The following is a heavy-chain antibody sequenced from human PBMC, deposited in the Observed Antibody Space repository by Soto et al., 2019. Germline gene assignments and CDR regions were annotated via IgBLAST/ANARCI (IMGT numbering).Heavy chain of an antibody. J-gene: IGHJ4*02. CDR3: AHRPIVGAAI. D-gene: IGHD1-26*01. CDR2: IFHSGST. CDR1: GGSISNSNW. Sequence: KTSETLSLTYAVFGGSISNSNWWTWVRQPPGKGLDWIGEIFHSGSTNYNSSLMGRVTISVDKANNQFSLKLSSVTAADTAVYYCAHRPIVGAAIWGQGTLVTVSS. V-gene: IGHV4-4*02.